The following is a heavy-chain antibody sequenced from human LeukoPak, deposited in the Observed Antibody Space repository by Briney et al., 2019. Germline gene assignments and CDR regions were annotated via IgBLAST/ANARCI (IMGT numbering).Heavy chain of an antibody. CDR3: ARERIYYGGGTMY. D-gene: IGHD3-10*01. Sequence: GGSLRLPCAASGFTFSNYNMNWVRQAPGKGLEWVSYISSSSSTMYYADSVKGRFTISRDNAKNSLYLQMSSLRAEDTAVYYCARERIYYGGGTMYWGKGTLVTVSS. CDR2: ISSSSSTM. CDR1: GFTFSNYN. V-gene: IGHV3-48*01. J-gene: IGHJ4*02.